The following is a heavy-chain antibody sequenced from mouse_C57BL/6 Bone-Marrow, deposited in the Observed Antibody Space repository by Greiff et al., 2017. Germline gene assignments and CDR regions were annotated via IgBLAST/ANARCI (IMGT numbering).Heavy chain of an antibody. CDR2: IDPSDSYT. CDR1: GYTFTSYW. Sequence: QVQLQQPGAELVKPGASVKLSCKASGYTFTSYWMQWVKQRPGQGLEWIGEIDPSDSYTNYNQKFKGKATLTVDTSSSTAYMQLSSLTSEDSAVYYCARDLDYWYFDVWGTGTTVTVSS. CDR3: ARDLDYWYFDV. V-gene: IGHV1-50*01. J-gene: IGHJ1*03.